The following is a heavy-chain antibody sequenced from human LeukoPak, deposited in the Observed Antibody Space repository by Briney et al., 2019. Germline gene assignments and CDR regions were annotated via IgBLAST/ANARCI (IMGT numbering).Heavy chain of an antibody. CDR1: GFIFIGYG. V-gene: IGHV3-30*02. Sequence: GGSLRLSCAASGFIFIGYGMHWVRLAPGKGPEWVAFIRPNGRDKYYGDSVKGRFMISRDNSKNTVDLQMNSLRGDDTATYYCAKEGAASWDVDVWGKGTTVTVSS. CDR3: AKEGAASWDVDV. J-gene: IGHJ6*04. D-gene: IGHD4/OR15-4a*01. CDR2: IRPNGRDK.